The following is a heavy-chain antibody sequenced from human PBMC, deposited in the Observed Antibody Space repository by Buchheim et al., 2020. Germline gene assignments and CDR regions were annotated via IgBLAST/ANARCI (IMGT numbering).Heavy chain of an antibody. CDR3: AGVRDFVRDKYCFGMDV. D-gene: IGHD6-6*01. J-gene: IGHJ6*02. V-gene: IGHV3-7*04. Sequence: EVQLVESGGGLVQPGGSLTLSCAASGFTFSGHWMSWVRQAPGKGLEWVANIKQDGSEKHYVNSVEGRFIISRDNAKNSLYLQMNSLRAEDTAAYYCAGVRDFVRDKYCFGMDVWGQGTT. CDR2: IKQDGSEK. CDR1: GFTFSGHW.